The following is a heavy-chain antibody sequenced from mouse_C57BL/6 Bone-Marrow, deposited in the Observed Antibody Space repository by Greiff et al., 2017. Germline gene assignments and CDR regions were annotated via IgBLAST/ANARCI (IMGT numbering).Heavy chain of an antibody. D-gene: IGHD1-2*01. Sequence: QVQLQQPGAELVMPGASVKLSCKASGYTFTSYWMNWVKQRPGQGLEWIGEIDPSDGYTNYNQKFKGKSTMTVDKSSSTAYMQLSSLTSEDSAVYYCARGGRGDSPGWFDYWGKGTTLTVSS. CDR1: GYTFTSYW. V-gene: IGHV1-69*01. CDR2: IDPSDGYT. J-gene: IGHJ2*01. CDR3: ARGGRGDSPGWFDY.